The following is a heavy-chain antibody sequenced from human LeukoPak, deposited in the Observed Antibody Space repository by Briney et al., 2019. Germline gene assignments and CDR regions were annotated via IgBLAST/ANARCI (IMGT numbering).Heavy chain of an antibody. CDR3: ARARSPTSITMVRGVIMGFDY. CDR1: GFTFSSYE. Sequence: GGSLRLSCAASGFTFSSYEMNWVRQAPGKGLEWVSYISSSGSTIYYADSVKGRFTISRDNAKNSLYLQMNSLRAEDTAVYYCARARSPTSITMVRGVIMGFDYWGQGTLVTVSS. CDR2: ISSSGSTI. D-gene: IGHD3-10*01. V-gene: IGHV3-48*03. J-gene: IGHJ4*02.